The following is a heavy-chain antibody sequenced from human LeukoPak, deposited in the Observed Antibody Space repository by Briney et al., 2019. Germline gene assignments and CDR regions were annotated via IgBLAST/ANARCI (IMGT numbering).Heavy chain of an antibody. CDR2: INAGNGNT. CDR3: ARDLGGSITMVRETTDAFDI. Sequence: ASVKVSCKASGGTFSSYAISWVRQAPGQRLEWMGWINAGNGNTKYSQKFQGRVTITRDTSASTAYMELSSLRSEDTAVYYCARDLGGSITMVRETTDAFDIWGQGTMVTVSS. J-gene: IGHJ3*02. D-gene: IGHD3-10*01. V-gene: IGHV1-3*01. CDR1: GGTFSSYA.